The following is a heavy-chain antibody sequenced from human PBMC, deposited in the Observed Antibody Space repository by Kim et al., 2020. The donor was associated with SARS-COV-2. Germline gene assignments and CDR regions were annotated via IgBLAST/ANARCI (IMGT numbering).Heavy chain of an antibody. Sequence: SETLSLTCAVYGGSFSGYYWSWIRQPPGKGLEWIGEINHSGSTNYNPSLKSRVTISVDTSKNQFSLKLSSVTAADTAVYYCARLIGFSNYYYGMDVWGQGTTVTVSS. J-gene: IGHJ6*02. V-gene: IGHV4-34*01. CDR2: INHSGST. D-gene: IGHD3-3*01. CDR1: GGSFSGYY. CDR3: ARLIGFSNYYYGMDV.